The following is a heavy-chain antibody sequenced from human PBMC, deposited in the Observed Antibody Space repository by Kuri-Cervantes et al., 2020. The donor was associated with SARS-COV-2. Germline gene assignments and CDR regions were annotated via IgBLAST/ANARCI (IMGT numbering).Heavy chain of an antibody. Sequence: GESLKISCAASGFTFSGHWIHWVRQAPGKGLVWVSRINPDGSYTNNADSVKGRFTLSRDNAKNMLFLQVNSLRAEDTAVYYCVRDGDHWNFDYWGQGTLVTVSS. CDR1: GFTFSGHW. CDR3: VRDGDHWNFDY. CDR2: INPDGSYT. D-gene: IGHD1-1*01. J-gene: IGHJ4*02. V-gene: IGHV3-74*01.